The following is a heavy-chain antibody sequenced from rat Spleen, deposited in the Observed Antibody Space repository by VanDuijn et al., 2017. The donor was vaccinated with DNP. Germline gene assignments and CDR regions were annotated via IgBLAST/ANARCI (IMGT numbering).Heavy chain of an antibody. CDR3: ARHRTIMPYYYSMDA. D-gene: IGHD1-12*01. J-gene: IGHJ4*01. CDR2: ISYNGGTP. CDR1: GFTFNDYY. V-gene: IGHV5-7*01. Sequence: EVQLVESDGGLVQPGRSLKLSCAASGFTFNDYYMAWVRQAPAKGLEWVATISYNGGTPYYRDSVKGRFTISRDNAQSTLYLQMDSLRSEDTATYYCARHRTIMPYYYSMDAWGQGASVTVSS.